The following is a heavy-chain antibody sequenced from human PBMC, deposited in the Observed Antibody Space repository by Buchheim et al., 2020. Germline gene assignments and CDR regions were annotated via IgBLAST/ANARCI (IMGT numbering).Heavy chain of an antibody. CDR3: AKLSLFYDSSGLMRDY. CDR1: GFTFSSYW. CDR2: IKQDGSEK. V-gene: IGHV3-7*01. Sequence: EVQLVESGGGLVQPGGSLRLSCAASGFTFSSYWMSWVRQAPGKGLEGVANIKQDGSEKYYVDSVKGRFTISRDHAKNSLYLQMNSLRAEDTAVYYCAKLSLFYDSSGLMRDYWGQGTL. J-gene: IGHJ4*02. D-gene: IGHD3-22*01.